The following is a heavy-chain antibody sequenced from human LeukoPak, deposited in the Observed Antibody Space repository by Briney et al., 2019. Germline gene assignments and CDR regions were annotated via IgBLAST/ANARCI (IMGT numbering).Heavy chain of an antibody. V-gene: IGHV4-61*02. Sequence: SETLSLTCTVSGGSISSGSYYWSWIRQPAGKGLEWIGRIYTSGSTNYNPSLKSRVTISVDTSKNQFSLKLSSVTAADTAVYHCARLRFLEWEGYYFDYWGQGTLVTVSS. CDR2: IYTSGST. D-gene: IGHD3-3*01. CDR3: ARLRFLEWEGYYFDY. J-gene: IGHJ4*02. CDR1: GGSISSGSYY.